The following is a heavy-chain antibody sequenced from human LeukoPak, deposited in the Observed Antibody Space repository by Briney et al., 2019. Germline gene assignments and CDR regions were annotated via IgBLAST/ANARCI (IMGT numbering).Heavy chain of an antibody. CDR1: GYSISSSYY. D-gene: IGHD6-19*01. CDR3: AREVAVAKRGDYFDY. V-gene: IGHV4-38-2*02. CDR2: IYYSGST. J-gene: IGHJ4*02. Sequence: SETLSLTCTVSGYSISSSYYWGWIRQPPGKGLEWIGSIYYSGSTYYNPSLKSRVTISVDTSKNQFSLKLSSVTAADTAVYYCAREVAVAKRGDYFDYWGQGTLVTVSS.